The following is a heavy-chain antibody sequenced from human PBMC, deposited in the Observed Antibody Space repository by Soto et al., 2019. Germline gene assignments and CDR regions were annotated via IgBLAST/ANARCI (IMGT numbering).Heavy chain of an antibody. V-gene: IGHV4-30-4*01. D-gene: IGHD4-4*01. CDR3: ARADYSNLELWGYYYYGMDV. Sequence: QVQLQESGPGLVKPSQTLSLTCTVSGGSISSGDYYWSWIRQPPGKGLEWIGDIYYSGSTYYNPSLKSRVTISVDTSKNQFSLKLSSVTAADTAVYYCARADYSNLELWGYYYYGMDVWGQGTTVTVSS. CDR1: GGSISSGDYY. CDR2: IYYSGST. J-gene: IGHJ6*02.